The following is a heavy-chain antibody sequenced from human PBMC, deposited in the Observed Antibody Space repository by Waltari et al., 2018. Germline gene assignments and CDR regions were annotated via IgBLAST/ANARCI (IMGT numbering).Heavy chain of an antibody. CDR1: GGSFSGYY. CDR2: IYPSGST. CDR3: ARRSTYYDFWSGQGYGMDV. J-gene: IGHJ6*02. V-gene: IGHV4-34*01. D-gene: IGHD3-3*01. Sequence: QVQLQQWGAGLLKPSETLSLTCAVYGGSFSGYYWSWVRQPPGKGLEWIGEIYPSGSTNYNPSLKIRVTISVDKSKNQFSLKLSSVTAADTAVYYCARRSTYYDFWSGQGYGMDVWGQGTTVTVSS.